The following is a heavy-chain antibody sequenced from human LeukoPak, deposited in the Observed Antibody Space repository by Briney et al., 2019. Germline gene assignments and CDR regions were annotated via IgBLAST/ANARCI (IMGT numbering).Heavy chain of an antibody. V-gene: IGHV4-59*01. CDR3: ARARYVNSFYAFDI. D-gene: IGHD3-9*01. Sequence: SETLSLTCTVSGGSISSYYWSWIRQPPEKGLEWIGYIYYSGSTNYNPSLKSRVTISVDTSKNQFSLKLSSVAAADTAVYYCARARYVNSFYAFDIWGQGTLVTVSS. CDR1: GGSISSYY. J-gene: IGHJ3*02. CDR2: IYYSGST.